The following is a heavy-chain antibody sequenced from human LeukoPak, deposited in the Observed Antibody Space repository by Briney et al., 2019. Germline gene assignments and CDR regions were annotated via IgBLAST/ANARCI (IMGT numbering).Heavy chain of an antibody. V-gene: IGHV1-8*03. CDR1: GYTFTSYD. D-gene: IGHD1-26*01. Sequence: ASVNVSCTASGYTFTSYDINWVRQAPGQGLEWMGWMNPNSGNTGYAQKFQGRATITRNTPISTAYMELSSLRSEDTAVYYCARGGWGHALRYYYMDVWGKGTTVTVSS. CDR3: ARGGWGHALRYYYMDV. J-gene: IGHJ6*03. CDR2: MNPNSGNT.